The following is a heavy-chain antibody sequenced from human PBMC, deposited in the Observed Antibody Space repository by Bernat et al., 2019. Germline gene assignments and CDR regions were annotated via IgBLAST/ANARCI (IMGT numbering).Heavy chain of an antibody. CDR2: ISSSGSTI. J-gene: IGHJ4*02. V-gene: IGHV3-11*01. CDR3: ARDGRPYSSSSRERDY. D-gene: IGHD6-6*01. Sequence: QVQLVESGGGLVKPGGSLRLSCAASGFPFSDYYMSWNRQAPGNGREGVSYISSSGSTIYYADSVKGRFTTSGENDKNSLYLQMNSLRAEDTAVYYCARDGRPYSSSSRERDYWGQGTLVTVSS. CDR1: GFPFSDYY.